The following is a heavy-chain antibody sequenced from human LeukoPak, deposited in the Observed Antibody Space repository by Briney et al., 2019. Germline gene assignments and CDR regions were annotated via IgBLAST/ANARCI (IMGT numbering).Heavy chain of an antibody. V-gene: IGHV1-3*01. CDR3: ARDGPLGDY. CDR2: INAGNGNT. Sequence: ASVKVSCKASGYTFTSYAMHWVRQAPGQRLEWMGWINAGNGNTEYSQKFQGRVTITRDTSASTAYMELSSLRSEDTAVYYCARDGPLGDYWGQGTLVTVSS. D-gene: IGHD3-16*01. J-gene: IGHJ4*02. CDR1: GYTFTSYA.